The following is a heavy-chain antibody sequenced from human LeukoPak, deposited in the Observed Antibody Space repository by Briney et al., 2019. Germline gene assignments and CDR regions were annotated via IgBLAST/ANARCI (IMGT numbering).Heavy chain of an antibody. CDR1: RFIFRNYP. J-gene: IGHJ5*02. V-gene: IGHV3-33*08. D-gene: IGHD4-17*01. CDR3: ARSPEPFDYGPYNWFDP. Sequence: GGSLRLSFAASRFIFRNYPMHWVRQAAGKGVEWVAVIWYDESNEYYADSVKGRFTVSRDNSRSMRYLQMNSLRAEDTAVYYCARSPEPFDYGPYNWFDPWGQGTRVTVSS. CDR2: IWYDESNE.